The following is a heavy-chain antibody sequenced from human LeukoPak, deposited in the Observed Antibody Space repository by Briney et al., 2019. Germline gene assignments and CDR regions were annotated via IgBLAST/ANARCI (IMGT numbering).Heavy chain of an antibody. CDR2: ISSSSSNV. Sequence: GGSLRLSCAASGFTFSSYSMNWVRQAPGKGLEWVSYISSSSSNVYYADSVKGRFTISRDNAKNSLYLQMNSLRAEDTAVYYCARVRAARALNYYYGMDVWGQGTTVTVSS. J-gene: IGHJ6*02. CDR1: GFTFSSYS. CDR3: ARVRAARALNYYYGMDV. D-gene: IGHD2-15*01. V-gene: IGHV3-48*04.